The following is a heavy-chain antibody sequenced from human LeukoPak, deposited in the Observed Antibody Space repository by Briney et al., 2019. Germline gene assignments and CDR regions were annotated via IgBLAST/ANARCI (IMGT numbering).Heavy chain of an antibody. CDR2: INTDGSAI. D-gene: IGHD3-16*01. CDR1: GFTFGHYW. Sequence: GGSLRLSCAASGFTFGHYWMTGVRRAPGKGLEWVANINTDGSAIFYADSVKGRFIISRENVKNSLSLQMNSLRVEATAVYYFPKTDASPLGPLWGQGTLVSVPS. V-gene: IGHV3-7*01. CDR3: PKTDASPLGPL. J-gene: IGHJ4*02.